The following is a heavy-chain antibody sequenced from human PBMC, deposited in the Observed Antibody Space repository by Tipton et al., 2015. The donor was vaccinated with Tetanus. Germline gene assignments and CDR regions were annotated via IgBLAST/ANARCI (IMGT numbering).Heavy chain of an antibody. J-gene: IGHJ3*02. CDR2: IGSSSSYI. Sequence: CAASGFTFSSYSMNWVRQAPGKGLEWVSSIGSSSSYIYYADSVKGRFTTSRDNAKNSLYLQMNSLRAEDTAVYYCARGDTDSSGYGAFDIWGQGTMVTVSS. V-gene: IGHV3-21*01. D-gene: IGHD3-22*01. CDR3: ARGDTDSSGYGAFDI. CDR1: GFTFSSYS.